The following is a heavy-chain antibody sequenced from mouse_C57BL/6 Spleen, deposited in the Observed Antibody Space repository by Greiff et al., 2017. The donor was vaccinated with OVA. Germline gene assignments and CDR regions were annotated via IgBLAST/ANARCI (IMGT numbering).Heavy chain of an antibody. J-gene: IGHJ2*01. CDR3: ARVMIKNYFDY. Sequence: VQLQQSGPELVKPGASVKISCKASGYAFSSSWMNWVKQRPGKGLEWIGRIYPGDGDTNYNGKFKGKATLTADKSSSTAYMQLSSLTSEDSAVYFCARVMIKNYFDYWGQGTTLTVSS. V-gene: IGHV1-82*01. D-gene: IGHD2-4*01. CDR1: GYAFSSSW. CDR2: IYPGDGDT.